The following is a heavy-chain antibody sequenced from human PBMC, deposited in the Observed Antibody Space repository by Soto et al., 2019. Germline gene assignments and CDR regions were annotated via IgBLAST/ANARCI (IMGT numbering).Heavy chain of an antibody. D-gene: IGHD2-21*02. CDR3: ARDDGIAYCGGDCYS. Sequence: QVQLVQSGAEVKKPGSSVKVSCKASEGTFSSYTISWVRQAPGQGLERMGRIIPILGIANYAQKFQSRVTITAEKSTNTAYMELSSLRSEDTAIYYCARDDGIAYCGGDCYSWGQGTLVTVSS. CDR1: EGTFSSYT. CDR2: IIPILGIA. J-gene: IGHJ4*02. V-gene: IGHV1-69*02.